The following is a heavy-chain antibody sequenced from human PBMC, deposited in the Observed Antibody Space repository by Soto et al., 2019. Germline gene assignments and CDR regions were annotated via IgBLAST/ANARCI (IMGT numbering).Heavy chain of an antibody. CDR2: ISSGSSYI. CDR1: GFTFSSYS. J-gene: IGHJ6*02. Sequence: PGGSLRLSCAASGFTFSSYSINWVRQAPGEGLEWVSSISSGSSYIYYADSVKGRFTISRDNAKNSLYLQMNSLRAEDTAVYHCARGMGSGSYSSHYGMDVWGQGTTVTVSS. V-gene: IGHV3-21*01. D-gene: IGHD3-10*01. CDR3: ARGMGSGSYSSHYGMDV.